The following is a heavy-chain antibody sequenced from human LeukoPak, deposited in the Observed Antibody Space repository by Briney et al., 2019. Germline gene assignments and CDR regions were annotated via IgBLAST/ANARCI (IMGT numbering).Heavy chain of an antibody. Sequence: PGGSLRLSCAASGFTFSSYWMSWVRQAPGKGPEWVANIKQDGSEKYYVDSVKGRFTISRDNAKNSLYLQMNSLRAEDTAVYYCAMDYSSSGLDYWGQGTLVTVSS. CDR2: IKQDGSEK. CDR3: AMDYSSSGLDY. D-gene: IGHD6-6*01. CDR1: GFTFSSYW. J-gene: IGHJ4*02. V-gene: IGHV3-7*04.